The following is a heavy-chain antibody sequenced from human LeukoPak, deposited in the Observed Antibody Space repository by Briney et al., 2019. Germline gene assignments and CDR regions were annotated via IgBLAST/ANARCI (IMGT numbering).Heavy chain of an antibody. D-gene: IGHD1-26*01. V-gene: IGHV4-4*07. CDR2: ISPSGST. Sequence: PSETLSLTCTVSDGSISSYYWSWIRQPAGKGLEWIGRISPSGSTNNNPSLESRVTLSVDTSKNQFSLKLRYVTAADTAVYYCARVKSGSFLFDYWGQGTLVTVSS. CDR3: ARVKSGSFLFDY. J-gene: IGHJ4*02. CDR1: DGSISSYY.